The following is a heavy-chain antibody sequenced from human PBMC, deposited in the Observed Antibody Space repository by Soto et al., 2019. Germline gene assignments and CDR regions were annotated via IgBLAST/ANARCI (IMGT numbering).Heavy chain of an antibody. Sequence: GGSLRLSCAASGFTFSSYGMHWVRQAPGKGLEWVAVIWYDGSNKYYADSVKGRFTISRDNSKNTLYLQMNSLRAEDTAVYYCARGGYSYGHDAFDIWGQGTMVTVSS. CDR1: GFTFSSYG. CDR3: ARGGYSYGHDAFDI. D-gene: IGHD5-18*01. J-gene: IGHJ3*02. CDR2: IWYDGSNK. V-gene: IGHV3-33*01.